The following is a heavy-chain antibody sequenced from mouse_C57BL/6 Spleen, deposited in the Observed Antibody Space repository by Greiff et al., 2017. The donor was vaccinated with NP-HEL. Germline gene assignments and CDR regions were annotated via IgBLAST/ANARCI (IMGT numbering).Heavy chain of an antibody. CDR1: GYTFTDYY. D-gene: IGHD3-3*01. CDR3: ARRGWGYFDY. J-gene: IGHJ2*01. CDR2: INPNNGGT. V-gene: IGHV1-26*01. Sequence: EVQLHQSGPELVKPGASVKISCKASGYTFTDYYMNWVKQSHGKSLEWIGDINPNNGGTSYNQKFKGKATLTVDKSSSTAYMELRSLTSEDSAVYYCARRGWGYFDYWGQGTTLTVSS.